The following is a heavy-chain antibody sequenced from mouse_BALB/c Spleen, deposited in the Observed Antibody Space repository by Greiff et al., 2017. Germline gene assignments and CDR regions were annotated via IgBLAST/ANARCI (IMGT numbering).Heavy chain of an antibody. D-gene: IGHD1-1*01. Sequence: VQGVESGPGLVAPSQSLSITCTVSGFSLTSYGVHWVRQPPGKGLEWLGVIWAGGSTNYNSAHMSRLSISKDNSKSQVFLKMNSLQTDDTAMYYCARDRNYGSSEAWFAYWGQGTLVTVSA. V-gene: IGHV2-9*02. CDR2: IWAGGST. CDR1: GFSLTSYG. CDR3: ARDRNYGSSEAWFAY. J-gene: IGHJ3*01.